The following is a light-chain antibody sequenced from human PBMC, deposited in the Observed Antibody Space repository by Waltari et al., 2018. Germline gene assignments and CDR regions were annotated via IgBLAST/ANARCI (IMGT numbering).Light chain of an antibody. V-gene: IGKV3-20*01. CDR3: QHYGSSPYT. J-gene: IGKJ2*01. Sequence: DTVLTQSPGTLSLSTGESGSLSCRASQILNNNYLAWYQQKPGQAPALLIHGASRRATGVPERFSGSGSGTDFTLIISRLEVEDSAVYYCQHYGSSPYTFGRGTKLEIK. CDR1: QILNNNY. CDR2: GAS.